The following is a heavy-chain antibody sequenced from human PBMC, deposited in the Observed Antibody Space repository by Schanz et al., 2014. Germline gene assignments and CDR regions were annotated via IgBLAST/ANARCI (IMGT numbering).Heavy chain of an antibody. J-gene: IGHJ4*02. CDR2: ISSSSSYI. Sequence: EVQLVESGGGLVQPGGSLRLSCAASGFTFNSYAMTWVRQAPGKGLEWVSSISSSSSYIYYADSVKGRFTISRDNSKNTLYLQMNSLRADDTAVYFCARAHGNNWYGKGLDYWGQGTQVTVSS. CDR1: GFTFNSYA. D-gene: IGHD1-1*01. CDR3: ARAHGNNWYGKGLDY. V-gene: IGHV3-21*01.